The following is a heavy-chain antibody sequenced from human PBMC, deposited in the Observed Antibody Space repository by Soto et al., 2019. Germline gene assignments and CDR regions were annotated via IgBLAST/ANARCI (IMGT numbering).Heavy chain of an antibody. J-gene: IGHJ6*02. CDR3: ARLGHDYSNSGMDV. V-gene: IGHV5-10-1*01. CDR1: GYTFTRYW. CDR2: IDPSDSST. Sequence: GESLKISCKGSGYTFTRYWINWVRQMPGKGLEWMGKIDPSDSSTNYSPSYSPSFQGHVTISTDKSITTAYLQWSSLKASDTAIYYCARLGHDYSNSGMDVWGQGTTVTVS. D-gene: IGHD4-4*01.